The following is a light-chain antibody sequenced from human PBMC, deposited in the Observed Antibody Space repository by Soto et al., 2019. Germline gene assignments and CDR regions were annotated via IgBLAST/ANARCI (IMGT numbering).Light chain of an antibody. J-gene: IGKJ1*01. CDR2: KAT. CDR3: HQYNSYSRT. CDR1: QSSSSW. Sequence: DIQMTQSPSTLSASVGDRVTITCRASQSSSSWLAWYQQKPGQAPKLLIYKATSLESGVPSRFSGRGSGTDFTLTISSLQPDDFATYYCHQYNSYSRTFGQGTKVEIK. V-gene: IGKV1-5*03.